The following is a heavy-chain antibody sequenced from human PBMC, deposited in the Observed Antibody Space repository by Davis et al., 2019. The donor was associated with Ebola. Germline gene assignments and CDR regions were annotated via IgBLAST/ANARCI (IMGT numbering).Heavy chain of an antibody. D-gene: IGHD3-3*01. CDR1: GGSISGYF. CDR3: ARVDYDFWSGYYTGNWFDP. V-gene: IGHV4-59*01. CDR2: ISYSGST. Sequence: SETLSLTCSVSGGSISGYFWSWVRQPPGKGLEWIGFISYSGSTNYNPSLKSRVTISVDTSKNQFSLKLSSVTAADTAVYYCARVDYDFWSGYYTGNWFDPWGQGTLVTVSS. J-gene: IGHJ5*02.